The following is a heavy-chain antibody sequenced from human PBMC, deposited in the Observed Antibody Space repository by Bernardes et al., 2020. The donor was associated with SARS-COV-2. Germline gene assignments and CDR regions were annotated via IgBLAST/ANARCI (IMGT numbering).Heavy chain of an antibody. CDR2: IKQDGSEK. CDR1: GFTFSSYW. J-gene: IGHJ4*02. V-gene: IGHV3-7*01. Sequence: GGSLRLSCAASGFTFSSYWRSCIRQAPGKGLEWVANIKQDGSEKYYVDSVKGRFTISRDNAKNSLYLQMNSVRAEDKAGYYCAREGDSSGYYPDYWGKGTLVTVSS. CDR3: AREGDSSGYYPDY. D-gene: IGHD3-22*01.